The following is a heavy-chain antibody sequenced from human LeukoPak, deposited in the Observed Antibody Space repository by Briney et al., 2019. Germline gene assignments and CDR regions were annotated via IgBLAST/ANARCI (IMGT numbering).Heavy chain of an antibody. V-gene: IGHV3-30-3*01. Sequence: PGRSLILSCAASGFTFSSYAMHWVRQAPGKGLEWVAVISYDGSNKYYADSVKGRFTISRDNSKNTLYLQMNSLRAEDTAVYYCARANGVVPLVYWGQGTLVTVSS. CDR2: ISYDGSNK. CDR3: ARANGVVPLVY. D-gene: IGHD2-2*01. CDR1: GFTFSSYA. J-gene: IGHJ4*02.